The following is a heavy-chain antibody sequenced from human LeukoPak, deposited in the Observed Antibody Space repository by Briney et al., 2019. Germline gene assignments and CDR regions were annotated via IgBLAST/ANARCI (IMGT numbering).Heavy chain of an antibody. CDR1: GFTFSSYG. CDR3: AKAVVGDYYYGMDV. D-gene: IGHD4-23*01. CDR2: ISYDGSNK. V-gene: IGHV3-30*18. J-gene: IGHJ6*02. Sequence: GESLKISCAASGFTFSSYGMHWVRQAPGKGLEWVAVISYDGSNKYYADSVKGRFTISRDNSKNTLYLQMNSLRAEDTAVYYCAKAVVGDYYYGMDVWGQGTTVTVSS.